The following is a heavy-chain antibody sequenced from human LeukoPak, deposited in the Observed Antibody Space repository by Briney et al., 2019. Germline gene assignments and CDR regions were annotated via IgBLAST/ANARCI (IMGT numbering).Heavy chain of an antibody. CDR2: ISSGGYTK. CDR1: GVTFSNYE. V-gene: IGHV3-48*03. CDR3: ARVQGY. Sequence: GRSLRLSCAASGVTFSNYEMNWVRQAPGKGLEWVAYISSGGYTKYYADSVKGRFTVSRDNAKNSLYLQMNSLRAEDTAVYYCARVQGYWGQGTLVTVSS. J-gene: IGHJ4*02.